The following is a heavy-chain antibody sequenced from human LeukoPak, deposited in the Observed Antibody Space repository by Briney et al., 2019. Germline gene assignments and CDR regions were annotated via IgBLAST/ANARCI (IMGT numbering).Heavy chain of an antibody. V-gene: IGHV3-21*01. D-gene: IGHD3-9*01. J-gene: IGHJ4*02. CDR2: ISSSSSYI. CDR1: GFTFSSYE. CDR3: ARERAYYDILTGYRY. Sequence: GGSLRLSCAASGFTFSSYEMNWVRQAPGKGLEWVSSISSSSSYIYYADSVKGRFTISRDNAKNSLYLQMNSLRAEDTAVYYCARERAYYDILTGYRYWGQGTLVTVSS.